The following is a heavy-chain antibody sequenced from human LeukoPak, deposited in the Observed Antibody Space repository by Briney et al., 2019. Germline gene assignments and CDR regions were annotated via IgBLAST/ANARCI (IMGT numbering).Heavy chain of an antibody. D-gene: IGHD2-15*01. CDR1: GFTFSSYA. Sequence: PGGSLRLSCAASGFTFSSYAMSWVRQAPGKGLEWVSAISGSGGSTYYADSVKGRFTISRDNSKNTLYLQMNSLRAEDTAVYYCPKLHGSVVHRDSDAFDIWGQGTMVTVSS. J-gene: IGHJ3*02. CDR3: PKLHGSVVHRDSDAFDI. V-gene: IGHV3-23*01. CDR2: ISGSGGST.